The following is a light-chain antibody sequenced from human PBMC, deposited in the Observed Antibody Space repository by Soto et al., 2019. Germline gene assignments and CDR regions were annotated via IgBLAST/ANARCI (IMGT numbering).Light chain of an antibody. Sequence: EGVLTQSPGTLSLSPGERATLSCRASQSVSSSYLAWYQQKPGQAPRLLIYGASSRATGIPDRFSGSGSGTDFTLTISRLEPEDFAVYYCQQYGSSPVTFGQRTKVEIK. V-gene: IGKV3-20*01. CDR3: QQYGSSPVT. J-gene: IGKJ1*01. CDR1: QSVSSSY. CDR2: GAS.